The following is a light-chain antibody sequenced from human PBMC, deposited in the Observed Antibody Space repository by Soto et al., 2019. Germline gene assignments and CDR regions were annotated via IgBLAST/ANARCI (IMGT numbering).Light chain of an antibody. CDR1: NSNIGINN. Sequence: SVLTQPPSVSGTPGQRVTISCSGSNSNIGINNVCWYQQLPGTAPKVLIYRNDQRPAGVPDRFSGSKSGTSASLAISGLRSEDEADYYCAAWDDSLSGRLFGGGTKLTVL. CDR2: RND. V-gene: IGLV1-47*01. CDR3: AAWDDSLSGRL. J-gene: IGLJ2*01.